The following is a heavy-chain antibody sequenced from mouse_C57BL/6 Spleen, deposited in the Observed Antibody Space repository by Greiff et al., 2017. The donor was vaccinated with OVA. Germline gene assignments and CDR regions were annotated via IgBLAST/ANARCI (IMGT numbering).Heavy chain of an antibody. CDR2: INPSSGYT. CDR1: GYTFTSYW. D-gene: IGHD1-3*01. V-gene: IGHV1-7*01. Sequence: QVQLKESGAELAKPGASVKLSCKASGYTFTSYWMHWVKQRPGQGLEWIGYINPSSGYTKYNQKFKDKATLTADKSSSTAYMQLSSLTYEDSAVYYCARYPSILYEAMDYWGQGTSVTVSS. J-gene: IGHJ4*01. CDR3: ARYPSILYEAMDY.